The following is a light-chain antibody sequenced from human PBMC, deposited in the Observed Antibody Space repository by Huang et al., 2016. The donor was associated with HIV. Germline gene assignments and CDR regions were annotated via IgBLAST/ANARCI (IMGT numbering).Light chain of an antibody. CDR3: QQYGSSPYT. V-gene: IGKV3-20*01. CDR1: QRVSSSY. CDR2: AAS. Sequence: EIVLTQSPGTLSLSPGERATLSCRASQRVSSSYLAWYQQKPGQAPSLLIYAASSRATGIPDRFSGSGSGTDFTLTISRLEPEDFALYYCQQYGSSPYTFGQGTILEIK. J-gene: IGKJ2*01.